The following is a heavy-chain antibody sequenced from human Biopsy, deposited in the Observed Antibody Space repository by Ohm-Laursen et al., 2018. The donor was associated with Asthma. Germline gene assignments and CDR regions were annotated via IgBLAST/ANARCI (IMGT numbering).Heavy chain of an antibody. D-gene: IGHD3-10*01. Sequence: ESLRISCKGSGYSFTSYWIGWVRQMPGKGLEWMGIIFPGDPDTIYSPSFQGQVTISADKSISTAYLQWSSLKASDTAIYYCARLAYGSGSFFDFWGQGTLVTVAS. CDR2: IFPGDPDT. V-gene: IGHV5-51*01. CDR3: ARLAYGSGSFFDF. J-gene: IGHJ4*02. CDR1: GYSFTSYW.